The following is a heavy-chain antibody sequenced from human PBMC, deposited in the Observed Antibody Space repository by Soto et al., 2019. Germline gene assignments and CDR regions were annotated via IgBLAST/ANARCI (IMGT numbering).Heavy chain of an antibody. J-gene: IGHJ1*01. D-gene: IGHD6-13*01. V-gene: IGHV3-30-3*01. CDR3: ARGPTRSSWYVGYFQH. CDR2: ISYDGSNK. Sequence: GGSLRLSCAASGFTFSSYAMHWVRQAPGKGLEWVAVISYDGSNKYYADSVKGRFTISRDNSKNTLYLQMNSLRAEDTAVYYCARGPTRSSWYVGYFQHWGQGTLVTVSS. CDR1: GFTFSSYA.